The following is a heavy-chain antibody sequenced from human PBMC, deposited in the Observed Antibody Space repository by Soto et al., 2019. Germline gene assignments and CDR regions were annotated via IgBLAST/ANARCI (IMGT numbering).Heavy chain of an antibody. CDR1: GVTFSSYA. CDR2: IIPIFGTA. D-gene: IGHD2-21*02. Sequence: GASVKLSCKDCGVTFSSYALSWVRQAPGQGLEWMGGIIPIFGTANYAQKFQGRVTITADESTSTAYMELSSLRSEDTAVYYCARDPHTYCGGDCYSYWGQGTLVTVS. CDR3: ARDPHTYCGGDCYSY. V-gene: IGHV1-69*13. J-gene: IGHJ4*02.